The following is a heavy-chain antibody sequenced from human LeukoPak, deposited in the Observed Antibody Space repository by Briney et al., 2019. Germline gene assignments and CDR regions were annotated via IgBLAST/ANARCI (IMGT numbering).Heavy chain of an antibody. J-gene: IGHJ3*02. CDR1: GGSISSGDYY. CDR2: IYYSGST. Sequence: TSETLSLTCTVSGGSISSGDYYWSWIRQPPGKGLEWLGYIYYSGSTYYNPSLKSRVTISVDTSKNQFSLKLSSVTAADTAVYYCAREMGRDAFDIWGQGTMVTVSS. V-gene: IGHV4-30-4*01. CDR3: AREMGRDAFDI. D-gene: IGHD2-8*01.